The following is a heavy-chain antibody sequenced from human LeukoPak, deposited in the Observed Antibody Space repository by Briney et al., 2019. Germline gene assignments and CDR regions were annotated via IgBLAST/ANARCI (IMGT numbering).Heavy chain of an antibody. J-gene: IGHJ6*02. CDR2: ISGSGGST. CDR3: ANHEDYGSGSYYHYYYYGMDV. Sequence: GGSLRLSCAASGFTVSSNYMSWVRQAPGKGLEWVSAISGSGGSTYYADSVKGRFTISRDNSKNTLYLQMNSLRAEDTAVYYCANHEDYGSGSYYHYYYYGMDVWGQGTTVTVSS. D-gene: IGHD3-10*01. CDR1: GFTVSSNY. V-gene: IGHV3-23*01.